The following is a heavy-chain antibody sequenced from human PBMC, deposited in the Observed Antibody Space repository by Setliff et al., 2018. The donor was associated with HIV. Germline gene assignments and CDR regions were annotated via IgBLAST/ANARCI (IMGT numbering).Heavy chain of an antibody. V-gene: IGHV4-39*01. J-gene: IGHJ4*02. D-gene: IGHD3-9*01. CDR2: ISSSGNT. CDR1: GGSISSTSYY. Sequence: PSETLSLTCTVSGGSISSTSYYWGWIRQPPGTGLEWIGSISSSGNTYYNPSLKSXVTTSVDTPKNHFSLKLNSVTAADTAVYYCAKTIGRYFDIFDNWGQGTXXXVSS. CDR3: AKTIGRYFDIFDN.